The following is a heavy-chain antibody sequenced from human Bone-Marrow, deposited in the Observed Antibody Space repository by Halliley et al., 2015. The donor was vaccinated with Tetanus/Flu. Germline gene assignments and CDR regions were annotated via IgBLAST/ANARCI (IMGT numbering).Heavy chain of an antibody. V-gene: IGHV3-53*01. J-gene: IGHJ4*02. Sequence: GLEWVSVIYSGGATYYKDSVKGRFTISRDSSKNTLYLQMNSLRAEDTAVYYCARGPGGGYSHGYWGQGTLVTVSS. D-gene: IGHD5-18*01. CDR3: ARGPGGGYSHGY. CDR2: IYSGGAT.